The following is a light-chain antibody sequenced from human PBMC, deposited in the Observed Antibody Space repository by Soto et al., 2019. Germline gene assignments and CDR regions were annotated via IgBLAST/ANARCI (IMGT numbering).Light chain of an antibody. CDR1: QSVSSSH. CDR2: GAS. J-gene: IGKJ2*01. V-gene: IGKV3-20*01. CDR3: QQYGDSPMYT. Sequence: EIVLTQSPGTLSSSPGERATLSCRASQSVSSSHLAWYQQKPGQAPRLLIYGASSRATGIPDRFSGSGSGTDFTRTISRLEPEECAVYFCQQYGDSPMYTFGQGTKLEI.